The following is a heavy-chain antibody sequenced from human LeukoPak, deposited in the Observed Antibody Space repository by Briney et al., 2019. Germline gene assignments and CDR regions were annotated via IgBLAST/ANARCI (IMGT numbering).Heavy chain of an antibody. J-gene: IGHJ4*02. D-gene: IGHD5-24*01. V-gene: IGHV5-51*01. CDR1: GYSFTSYW. Sequence: PGESLKISCQGPGYSFTSYWIGWVRQLPGKGLEWMGIIYPGDSDTRYSPSFQGQVTISADKSISTAYLQWSSLKASDTAMYYCARPPSRDGYNLGYWGQGTLVTVSS. CDR3: ARPPSRDGYNLGY. CDR2: IYPGDSDT.